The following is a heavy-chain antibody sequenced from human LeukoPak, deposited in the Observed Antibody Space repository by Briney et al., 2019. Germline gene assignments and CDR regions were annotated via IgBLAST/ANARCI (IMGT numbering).Heavy chain of an antibody. Sequence: ASVKVSCKASGYTFTSYDINWVRQAPGQGLEWMGWMNPNSGNTGYAQKFQGRVTMTRNTSISTAYMELSSLRSEDTAVYYCARVIKRITIFGVVIPKDYYMDVWGKGTTVTVSS. V-gene: IGHV1-8*01. CDR2: MNPNSGNT. CDR3: ARVIKRITIFGVVIPKDYYMDV. J-gene: IGHJ6*03. D-gene: IGHD3-3*01. CDR1: GYTFTSYD.